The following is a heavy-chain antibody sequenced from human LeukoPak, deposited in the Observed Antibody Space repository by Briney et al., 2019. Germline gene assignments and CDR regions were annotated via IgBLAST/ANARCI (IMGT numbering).Heavy chain of an antibody. V-gene: IGHV1-8*01. CDR1: GYTFTSYD. CDR2: MNPNSGNT. D-gene: IGHD6-13*01. Sequence: ASVKVSCKASGYTFTSYDINWVRQATGQGLEWMGWMNPNSGNTGYAQKFQGRVTMTRNTSISTAYMELSSLRSEDTAVYYCARVPVIAAAVYHFFDPWGQGTLVTVSS. CDR3: ARVPVIAAAVYHFFDP. J-gene: IGHJ5*02.